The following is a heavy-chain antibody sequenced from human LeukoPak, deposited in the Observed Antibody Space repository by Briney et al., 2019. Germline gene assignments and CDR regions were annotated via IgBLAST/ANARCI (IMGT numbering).Heavy chain of an antibody. CDR3: ARGLQWLEAFDY. CDR1: GYTSTGYY. CDR2: INPNSGVT. Sequence: ASVKVSCKASGYTSTGYYIHWVRQAPGQGLEWMGWINPNSGVTHYPQKFQGRVTLTRDTSIRTAYMEVSSLRSDDTAVYYCARGLQWLEAFDYWGLGTLVTVSS. D-gene: IGHD6-19*01. V-gene: IGHV1-2*02. J-gene: IGHJ4*02.